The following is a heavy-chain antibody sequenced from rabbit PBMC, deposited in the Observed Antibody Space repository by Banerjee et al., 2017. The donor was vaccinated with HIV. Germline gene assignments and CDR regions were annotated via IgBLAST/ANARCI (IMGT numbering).Heavy chain of an antibody. Sequence: QEQLVESGGGLVQPGGSLKLSCKASGFDFSSYGVSWVRQAPGKGLEWIGYIDPVFGSTYYASWVNGRFTISSHNAQNTLYLQLNSLTAADTATYFCVRGGLVVVWDFNLWGPGTLVTVS. V-gene: IGHV1S47*01. CDR2: IDPVFGST. D-gene: IGHD8-1*01. CDR3: VRGGLVVVWDFNL. J-gene: IGHJ4*01. CDR1: GFDFSSYG.